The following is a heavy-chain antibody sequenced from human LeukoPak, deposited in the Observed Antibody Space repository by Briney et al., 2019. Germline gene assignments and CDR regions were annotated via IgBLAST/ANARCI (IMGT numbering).Heavy chain of an antibody. CDR1: GFTFSNAW. CDR2: IKSKTDGGTT. D-gene: IGHD3-16*01. V-gene: IGHV3-15*01. Sequence: GRSLRLSCAASGFTFSNAWMSWVRQAPGKGLEWVGRIKSKTDGGTTDYAAPVKGRFTISRDDSKNTLYLQMNSLKTEDTAVYYCTTSPYYDYVWGSYWGQGTLVTVSS. J-gene: IGHJ4*02. CDR3: TTSPYYDYVWGSY.